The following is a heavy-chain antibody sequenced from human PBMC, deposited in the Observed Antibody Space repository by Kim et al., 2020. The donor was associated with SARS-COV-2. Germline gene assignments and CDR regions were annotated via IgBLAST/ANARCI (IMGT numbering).Heavy chain of an antibody. CDR3: ARGDPALIVGATYYYGMDV. J-gene: IGHJ6*02. CDR2: ISSNGGST. Sequence: GGSLRHSRAASGFTFSSYAMHWVRQAPGKGLEYVSAISSNGGSTYYANSVKGRFTISRDNSKNTLYLQMGSLRAEDMAVYYCARGDPALIVGATYYYGMDVWGQGTTVTVSS. D-gene: IGHD1-26*01. CDR1: GFTFSSYA. V-gene: IGHV3-64*01.